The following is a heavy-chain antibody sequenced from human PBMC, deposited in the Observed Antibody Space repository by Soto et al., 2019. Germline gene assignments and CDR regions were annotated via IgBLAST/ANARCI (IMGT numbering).Heavy chain of an antibody. D-gene: IGHD6-6*01. CDR2: IKSKTDGGTT. V-gene: IGHV3-15*01. CDR1: GFTFSNAW. Sequence: EVQLVESGGGLVKPGGSLRLSCAASGFTFSNAWLSWVRQAPGKGLEWVGRIKSKTDGGTTDYTAPVKGRFTISRDDSKNTLYLQMNSLTIEDTAVYYCTTGSTSTKNYWGQGTLVTVSS. J-gene: IGHJ4*02. CDR3: TTGSTSTKNY.